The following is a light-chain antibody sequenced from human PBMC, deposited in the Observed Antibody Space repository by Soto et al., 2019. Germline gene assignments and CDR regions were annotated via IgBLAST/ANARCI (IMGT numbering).Light chain of an antibody. CDR1: QSISSW. Sequence: DIQMTQSPSTLSASVGDRVTITCRASQSISSWLAWYQQKPGKAPKLLIYDASNLESGVPSRFSGSGSGTEVTLTISSRQPDDFATYYCQQYNSFPYTFGQGTKLEIK. CDR3: QQYNSFPYT. J-gene: IGKJ2*01. V-gene: IGKV1-5*01. CDR2: DAS.